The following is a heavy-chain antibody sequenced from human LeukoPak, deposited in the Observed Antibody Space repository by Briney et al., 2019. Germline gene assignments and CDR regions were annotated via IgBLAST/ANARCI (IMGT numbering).Heavy chain of an antibody. CDR1: GYTFTGYY. CDR2: ISAYNGNT. CDR3: ARGSSGYYWDY. J-gene: IGHJ4*02. D-gene: IGHD3-22*01. V-gene: IGHV1-18*04. Sequence: ASVKVSCKASGYTFTGYYVHWVRQAPGQGLEWMGWISAYNGNTNYAQKLQGRVTMTTDTSTSTAYMELRSLRSDDTAVYYCARGSSGYYWDYWGQGTLVTVSS.